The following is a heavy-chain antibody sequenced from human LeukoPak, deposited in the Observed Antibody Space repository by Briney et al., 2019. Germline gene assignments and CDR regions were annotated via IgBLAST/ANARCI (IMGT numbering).Heavy chain of an antibody. J-gene: IGHJ3*01. CDR1: GYTFTNSY. CDR2: INPDGGNT. V-gene: IGHV1-46*01. D-gene: IGHD5-24*01. Sequence: GASVKVSCKASGYTFTNSYIHWVRQAPGQVLEWMGLINPDGGNTNCAQNFQGRVTLTRDTSTSTVYMELSSLRSEDTAIYYCARIRDGYNDAYDLWGQGTVVTVPS. CDR3: ARIRDGYNDAYDL.